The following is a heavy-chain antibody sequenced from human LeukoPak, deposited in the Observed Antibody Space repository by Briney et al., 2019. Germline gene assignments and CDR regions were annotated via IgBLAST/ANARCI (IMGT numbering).Heavy chain of an antibody. Sequence: SETLSLTCAVSGYSISNGYYWGWIRQPPGKGLEWIGSIYHSGGTYYNPSLNSRVTISVDTSKNQFSLNLSSVTAADTAVYYCARATVVVVAATPFDYWGQGTLVTVSS. CDR2: IYHSGGT. J-gene: IGHJ4*02. D-gene: IGHD2-15*01. CDR1: GYSISNGYY. V-gene: IGHV4-38-2*01. CDR3: ARATVVVVAATPFDY.